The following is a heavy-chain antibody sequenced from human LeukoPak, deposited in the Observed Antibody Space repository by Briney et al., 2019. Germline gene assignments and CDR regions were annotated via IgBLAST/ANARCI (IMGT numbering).Heavy chain of an antibody. D-gene: IGHD3-16*02. CDR2: IYHSGST. J-gene: IGHJ4*02. CDR1: GDTVNTRRYY. V-gene: IGHV4-39*01. CDR3: ARRDIVKGGFDY. Sequence: SETLSLTCPVSGDTVNTRRYYWGWIRQPPGKGLEWIGSIYHSGSTYYEPSLRSRVTISMDTSRNQFSLNLTSVTTADMALYFCARRDIVKGGFDYWGQGTLVTVSS.